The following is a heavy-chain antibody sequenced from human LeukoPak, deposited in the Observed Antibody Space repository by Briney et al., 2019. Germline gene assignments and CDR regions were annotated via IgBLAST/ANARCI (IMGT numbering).Heavy chain of an antibody. CDR1: GGSISSYY. V-gene: IGHV4-59*12. D-gene: IGHD6-19*01. Sequence: PSETLSLTCTVSGGSISSYYWSWIRQPPGKGLEWIGYIYYSGSTYYNPSLKSRVTISVDTSKNQFSLKLSSVTAADTAVYYCARWVAVASFDYWGQGTLVTVSS. CDR3: ARWVAVASFDY. J-gene: IGHJ4*02. CDR2: IYYSGST.